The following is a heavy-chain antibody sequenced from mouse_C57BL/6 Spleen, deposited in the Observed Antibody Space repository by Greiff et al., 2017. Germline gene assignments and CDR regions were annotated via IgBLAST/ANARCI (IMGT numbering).Heavy chain of an antibody. D-gene: IGHD2-4*01. CDR2: IYPGSGST. J-gene: IGHJ3*01. CDR1: GYTFTSYW. Sequence: QVQLQQPGAELVKPGASVKMSCKASGYTFTSYWITWVKQRPGQGLEWIGDIYPGSGSTNYNEKFKSKATLTVDTSSSTAYMQLSSLTSADSAVYYCARAPYDYDGSWFAYWGQGTLVTVSA. CDR3: ARAPYDYDGSWFAY. V-gene: IGHV1-55*01.